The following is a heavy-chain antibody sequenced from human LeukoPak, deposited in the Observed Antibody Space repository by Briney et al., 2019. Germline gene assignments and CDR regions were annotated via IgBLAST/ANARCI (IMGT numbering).Heavy chain of an antibody. CDR3: ARCGVIIPYYFDY. D-gene: IGHD3-10*01. V-gene: IGHV3-66*01. J-gene: IGHJ4*02. CDR2: IYSGGST. Sequence: GGSLRLSCAASGFTVSSNYMSWVRQAPGKGLEWVSVIYSGGSTYYADSVKGRFTISRDNSKNTLYLQMNSLRAEDTAVYYCARCGVIIPYYFDYWGQGTLVTVSS. CDR1: GFTVSSNY.